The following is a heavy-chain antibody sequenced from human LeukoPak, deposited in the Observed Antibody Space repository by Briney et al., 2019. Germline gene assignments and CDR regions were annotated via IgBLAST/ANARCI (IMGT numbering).Heavy chain of an antibody. J-gene: IGHJ4*02. CDR3: AKYRSAWSFDY. Sequence: GGSLRLSCAASGFSFSSYSMNWVRQAPGRGLEWLSYINSGSSTIYYADSVKGRFTVSRDNAKNSLYLQMNSLRAEDTAVYYCAKYRSAWSFDYWGQGTLVTVSS. CDR1: GFSFSSYS. V-gene: IGHV3-48*01. D-gene: IGHD6-13*01. CDR2: INSGSSTI.